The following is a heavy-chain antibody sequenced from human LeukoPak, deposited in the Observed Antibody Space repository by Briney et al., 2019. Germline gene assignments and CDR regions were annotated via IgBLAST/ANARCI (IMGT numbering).Heavy chain of an antibody. CDR2: IYSGGNT. CDR1: GFTVSVNY. Sequence: GGSLRLSCAAFGFTVSVNYMSWVRQAPGKGLECVSVIYSGGNTYYADSVKGRFTISRDNSKNTLYLQMNSLRAEDTAVYYCANPPTVTTIRFDPWGQGTLVTVSS. D-gene: IGHD4-17*01. V-gene: IGHV3-66*01. CDR3: ANPPTVTTIRFDP. J-gene: IGHJ5*02.